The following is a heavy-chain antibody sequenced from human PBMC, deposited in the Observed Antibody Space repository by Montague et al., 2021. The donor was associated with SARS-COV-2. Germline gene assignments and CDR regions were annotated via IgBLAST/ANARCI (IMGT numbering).Heavy chain of an antibody. CDR3: AKSAWGVTDAFDI. Sequence: SLRLSCAASEFAFSSYAMSWVRQAPGKGLEWVSAIYSGGSSTFYADSVTGRFTISRDNSKNTLYLQMNSLRAEDTAVYYCAKSAWGVTDAFDIWGQGTMVTVSS. J-gene: IGHJ3*02. D-gene: IGHD1-26*01. V-gene: IGHV3-23*03. CDR1: EFAFSSYA. CDR2: IYSGGSST.